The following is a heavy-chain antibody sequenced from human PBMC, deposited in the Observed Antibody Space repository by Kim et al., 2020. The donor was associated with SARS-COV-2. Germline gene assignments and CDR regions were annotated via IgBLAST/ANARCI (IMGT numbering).Heavy chain of an antibody. D-gene: IGHD6-13*01. J-gene: IGHJ4*01. Sequence: GGSLRLSCAASGFTFDYFGMHWVRQAPGKGLEWVAIISYDGSNKYYADSVKGRFTISRDDSKNTLYLQMHSLRAEDTAVYYCANGTGAAAVDNLFHYWG. CDR2: ISYDGSNK. V-gene: IGHV3-30*18. CDR3: ANGTGAAAVDNLFHY. CDR1: GFTFDYFG.